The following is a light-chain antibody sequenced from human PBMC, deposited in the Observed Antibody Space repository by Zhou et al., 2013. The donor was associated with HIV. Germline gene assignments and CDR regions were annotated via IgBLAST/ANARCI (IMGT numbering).Light chain of an antibody. CDR3: ATWDDSLKGWV. V-gene: IGLV2-8*01. Sequence: QSALTQPPSASGSPGQSVTISCTGTSSDVGGYNYVSWYQQHPGKAPKVMIYEVNKRPSGVPDRFSGSKSGTSASLAISGLQSDDEADYYCATWDDSLKGWVFGGGTKLTVL. CDR2: EVN. J-gene: IGLJ3*02. CDR1: SSDVGGYNY.